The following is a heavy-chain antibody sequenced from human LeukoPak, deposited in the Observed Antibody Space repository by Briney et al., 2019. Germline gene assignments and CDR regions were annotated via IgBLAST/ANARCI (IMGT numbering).Heavy chain of an antibody. V-gene: IGHV3-53*01. Sequence: PGGSLRLSCAASGFTVSSNYMSWVRQAPGKGLEWVSVIYSGGSTYYADSVKGRFTISRDNSKNTLYLQMNSLRAEDTAVYYCAEGYLYYSYYGMDVWGQGTTVTVSS. D-gene: IGHD2-15*01. J-gene: IGHJ6*02. CDR2: IYSGGST. CDR1: GFTVSSNY. CDR3: AEGYLYYSYYGMDV.